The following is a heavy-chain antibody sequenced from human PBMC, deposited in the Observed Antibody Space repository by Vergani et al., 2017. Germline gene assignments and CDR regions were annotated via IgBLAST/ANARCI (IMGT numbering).Heavy chain of an antibody. CDR2: IWYDGSNK. CDR1: GFPFSSYG. J-gene: IGHJ3*02. CDR3: AREQSYYDFWSGYAEANNNDAFDI. D-gene: IGHD3-3*01. Sequence: QVQLVESGGGVVQPGRSLRLSCAASGFPFSSYGMHWVRQAPGKGLEWVAVIWYDGSNKYYADSVKGRFTISRDNSKNTLYLQMNSLRAEDTAVYYCAREQSYYDFWSGYAEANNNDAFDIWGQGTMVTVSS. V-gene: IGHV3-33*01.